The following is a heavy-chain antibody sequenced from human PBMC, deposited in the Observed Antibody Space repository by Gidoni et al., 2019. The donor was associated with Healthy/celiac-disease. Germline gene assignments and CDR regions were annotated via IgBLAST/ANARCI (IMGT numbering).Heavy chain of an antibody. V-gene: IGHV3-23*01. J-gene: IGHJ4*02. D-gene: IGHD5-12*01. CDR3: AKDPLDIVATIDY. Sequence: EVQLLESGGGLVQPGGSLRLSCAASGFPFSSYAMSWVRQAPGKGLEWVSAISGSGGSTYYADSVKGRFTISRDNSKNTLYLQMNSLRAEDTAVYYCAKDPLDIVATIDYWGQGTLVTVSS. CDR2: ISGSGGST. CDR1: GFPFSSYA.